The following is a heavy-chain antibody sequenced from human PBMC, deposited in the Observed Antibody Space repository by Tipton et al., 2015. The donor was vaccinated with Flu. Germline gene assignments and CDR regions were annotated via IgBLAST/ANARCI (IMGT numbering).Heavy chain of an antibody. J-gene: IGHJ5*02. Sequence: LSLTCTVSGDSVTSGYYYWTWIRQSAGKGLEWIGSVSSGGSTKYNPSLRGRATISLDMSRNQFSLKVISVTAADTAVYYCTRGTIYYDSRGFEYYRFGPWGQGSLVSVSS. V-gene: IGHV4-61*02. D-gene: IGHD3-22*01. CDR3: TRGTIYYDSRGFEYYRFGP. CDR1: GDSVTSGYYY. CDR2: VSSGGST.